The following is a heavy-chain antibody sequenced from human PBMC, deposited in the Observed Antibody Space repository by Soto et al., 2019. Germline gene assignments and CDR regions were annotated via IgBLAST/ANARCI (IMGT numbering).Heavy chain of an antibody. CDR3: ARDRSEMATMTGGVDI. CDR2: LIPVHGTA. Sequence: QVQLVQSGAEVKKPGSSVKVSCNASGGTFGTHAISWVRQAPGQGLQWVGGLIPVHGTANYAQIFIGRVKMIFDEPRTTANMELTILRVDDTAVYSWARDRSEMATMTGGVDIWGQGTTVTVSS. J-gene: IGHJ3*02. CDR1: GGTFGTHA. D-gene: IGHD2-21*01. V-gene: IGHV1-69*05.